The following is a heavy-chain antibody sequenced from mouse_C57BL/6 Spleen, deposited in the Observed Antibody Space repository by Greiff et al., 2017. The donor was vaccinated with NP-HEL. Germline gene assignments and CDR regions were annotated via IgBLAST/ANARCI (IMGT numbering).Heavy chain of an antibody. J-gene: IGHJ4*01. CDR3: ARHGDDGYYVGAMDY. D-gene: IGHD2-3*01. CDR2: IWSDGST. CDR1: GFSLTSYG. Sequence: VHLVESGPGLVAPSQSLSIACTVSGFSLTSYGVHWVRQPPGKGLEWLVVIWSDGSTTYNSALKSRLSISKDNSKSQVFLKMNSLQTDDTAMYYCARHGDDGYYVGAMDYWGQGTSVTVSS. V-gene: IGHV2-6-1*01.